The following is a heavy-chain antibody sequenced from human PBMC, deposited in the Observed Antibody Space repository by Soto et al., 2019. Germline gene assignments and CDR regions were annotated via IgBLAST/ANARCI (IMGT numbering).Heavy chain of an antibody. V-gene: IGHV4-4*02. D-gene: IGHD5-18*01. CDR3: ARVARTWIQLWKGWFDP. CDR2: FYHSGST. CDR1: GGSIRSTNW. J-gene: IGHJ5*02. Sequence: QVQLQESGPGLVKPSGTLSLTCAVSGGSIRSTNWWTWVRQPPGKGLEWIGEFYHSGSTSYNPSLESRITMSLDKSKYQFSQKLSSVTAADTAVYYCARVARTWIQLWKGWFDPWGQGTLVTVSS.